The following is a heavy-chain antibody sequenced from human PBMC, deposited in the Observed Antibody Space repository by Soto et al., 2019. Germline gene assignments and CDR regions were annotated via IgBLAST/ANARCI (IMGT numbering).Heavy chain of an antibody. CDR3: ARGYCSSTSCYSGSY. Sequence: GASVKVSCKASGGTFSSYAISWVRQAPGQGLEWMGGIIPIFGTANYAQKFQGRVTITADKSTSTAYMELSSLRSEDTAVYYCARGYCSSTSCYSGSYWVQGTLVTVSS. CDR1: GGTFSSYA. CDR2: IIPIFGTA. D-gene: IGHD2-2*01. J-gene: IGHJ4*02. V-gene: IGHV1-69*06.